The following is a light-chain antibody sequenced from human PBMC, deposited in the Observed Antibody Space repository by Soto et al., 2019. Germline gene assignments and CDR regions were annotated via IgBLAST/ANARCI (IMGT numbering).Light chain of an antibody. CDR2: ANT. Sequence: QSALTQPPSVTGAPGQRVTISCTGNNSNIGAGSGVNWYQQFPDKAPKLLIYANTHRPSGVPDRFSGSTSATSASLAITGLKTQDEADYYCQSFDSSLTGLIFGGGTQLTVL. J-gene: IGLJ2*01. V-gene: IGLV1-40*01. CDR1: NSNIGAGSG. CDR3: QSFDSSLTGLI.